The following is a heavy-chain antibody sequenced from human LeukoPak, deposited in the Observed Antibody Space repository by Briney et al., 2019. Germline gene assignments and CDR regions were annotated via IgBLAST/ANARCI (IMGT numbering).Heavy chain of an antibody. V-gene: IGHV1-2*02. D-gene: IGHD6-6*01. Sequence: GASVKVSCKASGYTFTGYYMHWVRQAPGQGLEWMGWINPNSGGTNYAQKFQGRVTMTRDTSISTAYMELSRLRSDDTAVYYCARDGSSSSSVYYYYYMDVWGKGTTVTVSS. CDR3: ARDGSSSSSVYYYYYMDV. CDR1: GYTFTGYY. CDR2: INPNSGGT. J-gene: IGHJ6*03.